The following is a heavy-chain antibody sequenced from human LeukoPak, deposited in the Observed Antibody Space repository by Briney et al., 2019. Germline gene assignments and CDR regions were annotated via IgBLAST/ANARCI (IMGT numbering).Heavy chain of an antibody. D-gene: IGHD3-22*01. CDR3: APDLYYYDSSSG. J-gene: IGHJ4*02. Sequence: GASVKVSCKASGGTFSSYAISWVRQAPGQGLEWMGRIIPIFGTANYAQKFQGRVTITTDESTSTAYMELSSLRSEDTAVYYCAPDLYYYDSSSGWGQGTLVTVSS. CDR2: IIPIFGTA. CDR1: GGTFSSYA. V-gene: IGHV1-69*05.